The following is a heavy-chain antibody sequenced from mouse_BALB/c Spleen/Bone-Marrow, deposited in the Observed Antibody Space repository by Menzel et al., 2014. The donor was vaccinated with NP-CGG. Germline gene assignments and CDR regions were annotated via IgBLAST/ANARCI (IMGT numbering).Heavy chain of an antibody. CDR3: ARDRAARATGYYFDY. D-gene: IGHD3-1*01. J-gene: IGHJ2*01. CDR1: GFTFTDYY. V-gene: IGHV7-3*02. CDR2: IRNKANGYTT. Sequence: EVMLVESGGGSVQPGGSLRLSCATSGFTFTDYYMSWVRQPPGKALEWLGFIRNKANGYTTEYSASVKGRFTISRDNSQSILYLQMNALRAEDSATYYCARDRAARATGYYFDYWGQGTTLTVSS.